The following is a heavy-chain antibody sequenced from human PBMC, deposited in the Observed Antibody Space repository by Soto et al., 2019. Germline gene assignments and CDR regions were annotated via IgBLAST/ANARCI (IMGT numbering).Heavy chain of an antibody. CDR3: AKDWASISY. Sequence: EVQLLESGGGLVQPGGSLRLSCAASGFTFSSSAMTWVRQAPGKGLEWVSAISGSGDSTYYAHSVKGQFTISRDNSKSTLYLQKNSLRAEDTAVYYRAKDWASISYWGQGTLVTVSS. J-gene: IGHJ4*02. D-gene: IGHD2-2*02. CDR1: GFTFSSSA. V-gene: IGHV3-23*01. CDR2: ISGSGDST.